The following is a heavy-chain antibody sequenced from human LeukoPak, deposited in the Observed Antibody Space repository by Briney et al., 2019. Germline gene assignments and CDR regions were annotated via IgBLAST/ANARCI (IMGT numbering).Heavy chain of an antibody. CDR2: ISYDGSNK. V-gene: IGHV3-30*03. D-gene: IGHD6-19*01. CDR1: GFTFSSYG. J-gene: IGHJ4*02. Sequence: GGSLRLSCAASGFTFSSYGMHWVRQAPGKGLEWVALISYDGSNKYYADSVKGRFTISRDNSKNTLYLQMNSLRAEDTAVYYCAPRYSSRSGWYYFDYWGQGTLVTVSS. CDR3: APRYSSRSGWYYFDY.